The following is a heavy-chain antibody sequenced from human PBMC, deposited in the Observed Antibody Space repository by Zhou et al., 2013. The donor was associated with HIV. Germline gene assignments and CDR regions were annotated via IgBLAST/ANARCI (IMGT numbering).Heavy chain of an antibody. CDR1: GYIFIDYY. J-gene: IGHJ4*02. CDR2: INPKSAGT. CDR3: ARCRDYGDYDFDF. V-gene: IGHV1-2*02. Sequence: QVQLVQSGAEVKEPGASVKVSCQASGYIFIDYYIHWMRQAPGQGLEWIGWINPKSAGTKYIQTFQGRVTMTRDTSLDTVYLEVDRLRFDDTAVYYCARCRDYGDYDFDFWGQGTLVTVSS. D-gene: IGHD4-17*01.